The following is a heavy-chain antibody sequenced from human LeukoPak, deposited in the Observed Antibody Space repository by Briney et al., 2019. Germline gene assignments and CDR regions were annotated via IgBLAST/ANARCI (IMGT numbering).Heavy chain of an antibody. D-gene: IGHD6-13*01. CDR2: ISAYNGNT. Sequence: ASVKVSCKASGYTFTSYGISWVRQAPGQGLEWMGWISAYNGNTNYAQKLQGRVTMTTDTSTSTAYMELRSLRSDDTAVYYCARDRSSSSWISKLGFDPWCQGTLVTVSS. J-gene: IGHJ5*02. CDR3: ARDRSSSSWISKLGFDP. CDR1: GYTFTSYG. V-gene: IGHV1-18*01.